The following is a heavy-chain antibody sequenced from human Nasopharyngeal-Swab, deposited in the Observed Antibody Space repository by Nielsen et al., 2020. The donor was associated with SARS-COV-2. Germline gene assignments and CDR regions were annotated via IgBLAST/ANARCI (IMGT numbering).Heavy chain of an antibody. CDR3: ARVGPYCSSTSCSYLWWFDP. CDR2: IYYSGST. Sequence: SETLSLTCAVSGGSISSGGYYWSWIRQHPGKGLEWIGYIYYSGSTYYNPSLKSRVTISVDTSKNQFSLKLSSVTAADTAVYYCARVGPYCSSTSCSYLWWFDPWGQGTLVTVSS. D-gene: IGHD2-2*01. J-gene: IGHJ5*02. V-gene: IGHV4-31*11. CDR1: GGSISSGGYY.